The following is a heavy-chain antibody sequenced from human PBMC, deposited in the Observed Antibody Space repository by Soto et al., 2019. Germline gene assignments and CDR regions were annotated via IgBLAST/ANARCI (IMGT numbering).Heavy chain of an antibody. CDR2: MYNDGAT. CDR3: ARGPTITTXF. CDR1: GGSMCRYS. V-gene: IGHV4-59*01. Sequence: PSETLSLTCTISGGSMCRYSCHWLRQPPGKRLEWIGYMYNDGATDYNPSLKSRISMSLDTSTNQFSLRLSSVTAADTAVYFCARGPTITTXFWGRGILVXVSS. D-gene: IGHD5-12*01. J-gene: IGHJ4*02.